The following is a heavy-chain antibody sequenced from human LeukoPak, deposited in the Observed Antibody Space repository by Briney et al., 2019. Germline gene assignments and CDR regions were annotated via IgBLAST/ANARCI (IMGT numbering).Heavy chain of an antibody. CDR3: AKDLISVGPSN. J-gene: IGHJ4*02. Sequence: GGSLRLSCAASGFTFSSYGMSWVRQAPGKGLEWVSAIGGSGGSTYYADSVKGRFTISRDNSKNTLYLQMDSLRAEDTAVYYCAKDLISVGPSNWGQGTLVTVSS. CDR2: IGGSGGST. D-gene: IGHD3-10*01. CDR1: GFTFSSYG. V-gene: IGHV3-23*01.